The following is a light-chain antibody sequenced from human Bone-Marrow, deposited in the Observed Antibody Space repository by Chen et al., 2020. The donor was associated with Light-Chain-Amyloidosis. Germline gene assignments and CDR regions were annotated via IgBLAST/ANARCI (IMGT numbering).Light chain of an antibody. Sequence: SYELTQPPSVSVSPGQTARITCSGDDLPTKYAYWYQQKPGQAPVLVIHRDTERPSGISERFSGSSSGTTATLTLSGVQAEDEVEYHCQSADSSGTYEVIFGGGTKLTVL. J-gene: IGLJ2*01. V-gene: IGLV3-25*03. CDR2: RDT. CDR1: DLPTKY. CDR3: QSADSSGTYEVI.